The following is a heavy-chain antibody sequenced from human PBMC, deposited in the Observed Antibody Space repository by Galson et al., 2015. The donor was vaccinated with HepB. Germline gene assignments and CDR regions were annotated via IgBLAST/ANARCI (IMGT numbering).Heavy chain of an antibody. V-gene: IGHV1-8*01. D-gene: IGHD2-21*01. CDR3: ARQRRGGGDCYPCWFDP. J-gene: IGHJ5*02. Sequence: SVKVSCKASGYTFTSYDINWVRQATGQGLEWMGWMNPNSGNTGYAQKFQGRVTMTRNTSISTAYMELSSLRSEDTAVYYCARQRRGGGDCYPCWFDPWGQGTLVTVSS. CDR2: MNPNSGNT. CDR1: GYTFTSYD.